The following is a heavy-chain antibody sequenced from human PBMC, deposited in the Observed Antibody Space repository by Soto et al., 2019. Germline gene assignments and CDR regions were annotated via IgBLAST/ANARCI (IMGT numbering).Heavy chain of an antibody. D-gene: IGHD6-6*01. CDR1: GFTFNKAW. V-gene: IGHV3-15*01. CDR2: IKSKTDGGTT. Sequence: EVQLVESGGGSVKPGGSLRLACAASGFTFNKAWMSWVRQAPGKGLEWVGRIKSKTDGGTTDYAAPVKGRFTITREDSKTTLYLQMNSRKTEDTSLYYCTKVGSGSSSEMDNYYYGMDVWGQGTTVTVSS. J-gene: IGHJ6*02. CDR3: TKVGSGSSSEMDNYYYGMDV.